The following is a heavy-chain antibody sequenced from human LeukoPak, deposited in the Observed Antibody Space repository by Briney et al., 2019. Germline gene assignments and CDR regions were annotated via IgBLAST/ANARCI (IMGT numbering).Heavy chain of an antibody. D-gene: IGHD3-3*01. CDR3: ARATRRFLEWFPASYSTQNAFDI. Sequence: GASVKVSCRAYGYTFTAYYIHWVRQAPGQGLEWMGWINPNSGRTNYAQKFQGRVTMTRDTSISTAYMELSRLRSDDTAVYYCARATRRFLEWFPASYSTQNAFDIWGQGTMVTVSS. J-gene: IGHJ3*02. CDR1: GYTFTAYY. CDR2: INPNSGRT. V-gene: IGHV1-2*02.